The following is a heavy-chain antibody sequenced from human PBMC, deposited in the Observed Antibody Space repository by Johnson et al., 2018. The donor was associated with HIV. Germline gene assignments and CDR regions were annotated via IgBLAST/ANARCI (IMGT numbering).Heavy chain of an antibody. J-gene: IGHJ3*02. CDR2: ISYDGSNK. CDR1: EFILSDYY. Sequence: QVQLVESGGVLVKPGGSLRLSCGASEFILSDYYISWVRQAPGKGLEWVAVISYDGSNKYYADSVKGRFTISRDNSKIRLYLQMNSLRAEETALYYCARQTLRAFDIRCQGAMVTVSS. V-gene: IGHV3-30*13. CDR3: ARQTLRAFDI.